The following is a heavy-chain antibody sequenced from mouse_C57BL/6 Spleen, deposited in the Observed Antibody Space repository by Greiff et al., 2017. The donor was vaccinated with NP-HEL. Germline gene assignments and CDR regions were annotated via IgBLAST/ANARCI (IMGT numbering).Heavy chain of an antibody. CDR1: GYTFTSYW. CDR2: IYPSDSET. J-gene: IGHJ3*01. Sequence: QVQLQQPGAELVRPGSSVKLSCKASGYTFTSYWMDWVKQRPGQGLEWIGNIYPSDSETHYNQKFKDKATLTVDKSSSTAYMQLSSLTSEDSAVYYCARWDDSNYVFAYWGQGTLVTVSA. D-gene: IGHD2-5*01. CDR3: ARWDDSNYVFAY. V-gene: IGHV1-61*01.